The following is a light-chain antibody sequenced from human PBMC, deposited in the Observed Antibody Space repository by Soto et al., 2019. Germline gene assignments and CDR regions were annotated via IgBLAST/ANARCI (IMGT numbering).Light chain of an antibody. CDR1: SSDVGGYNY. CDR3: CSYTSGNTYV. V-gene: IGLV2-14*01. Sequence: QSALTQPASVSGSPGQSITISCTGTSSDVGGYNYVSWYQQHPGKAPKLLISEVNNRPSGVSNRFSGSKSGNAASLTISGPQAEDEADYYCCSYTSGNTYVFGTGTKLTVL. CDR2: EVN. J-gene: IGLJ1*01.